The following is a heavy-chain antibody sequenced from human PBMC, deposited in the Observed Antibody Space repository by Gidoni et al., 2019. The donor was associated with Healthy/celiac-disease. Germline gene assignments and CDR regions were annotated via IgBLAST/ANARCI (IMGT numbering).Heavy chain of an antibody. Sequence: YGSYSMNWVRQAPGKGLEWVSSISSSSSYIYYADSVKGRFTISRDNAKNSLYLQMNSLRAEDTAVYYCARLPCGDCYSGLPFDYWGQGTLVTVSS. CDR1: YGSYS. CDR2: ISSSSSYI. J-gene: IGHJ4*02. CDR3: ARLPCGDCYSGLPFDY. D-gene: IGHD2-21*02. V-gene: IGHV3-21*01.